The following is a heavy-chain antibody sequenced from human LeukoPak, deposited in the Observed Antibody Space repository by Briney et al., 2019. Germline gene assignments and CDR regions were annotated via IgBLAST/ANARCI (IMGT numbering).Heavy chain of an antibody. J-gene: IGHJ5*02. Sequence: PGGSLRLSCAASGFTFSDYYMSWIRQAPGKGLEWVSYISSSGSTIYYADSVKGRFTISRDNAKNSLYLQMNSLRAEDTAVYYCARVPQDRLSYGSGWRWFDPWGQGTLVTVSS. D-gene: IGHD6-19*01. V-gene: IGHV3-11*01. CDR3: ARVPQDRLSYGSGWRWFDP. CDR1: GFTFSDYY. CDR2: ISSSGSTI.